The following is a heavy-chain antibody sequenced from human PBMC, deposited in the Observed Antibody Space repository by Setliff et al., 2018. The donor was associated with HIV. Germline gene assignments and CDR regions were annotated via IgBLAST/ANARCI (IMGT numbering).Heavy chain of an antibody. Sequence: ASVKVSCKASGYTFTAYVMHWVRQAPGQRLEWMGWINAGNGNTKYSQKFQGRVTFIRDTSASTAYMELSSLRSEDTAVYYCARPEPYGDYGYWGQGTLVTVS. D-gene: IGHD4-17*01. V-gene: IGHV1-3*01. J-gene: IGHJ4*02. CDR1: GYTFTAYV. CDR2: INAGNGNT. CDR3: ARPEPYGDYGY.